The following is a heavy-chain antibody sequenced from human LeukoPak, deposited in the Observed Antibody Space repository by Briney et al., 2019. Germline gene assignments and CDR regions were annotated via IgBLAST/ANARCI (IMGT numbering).Heavy chain of an antibody. CDR1: GFTFSSYW. V-gene: IGHV3-7*01. D-gene: IGHD3-10*01. J-gene: IGHJ4*02. CDR2: IKQDGSEK. CDR3: ARGRLLLWFGEKSAFDY. Sequence: GGSLRLSCAASGFTFSSYWMSWVRQAPGKGLEWVANIKQDGSEKYYVDSVKGRFTISRDNAKNSLYLQMNSLRAEDTAVYYCARGRLLLWFGEKSAFDYWGQGTLVTVSS.